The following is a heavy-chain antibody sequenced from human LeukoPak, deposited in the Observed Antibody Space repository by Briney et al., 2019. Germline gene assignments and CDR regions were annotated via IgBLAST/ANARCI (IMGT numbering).Heavy chain of an antibody. CDR2: MNPNSGNT. CDR3: ARGSVTNYYYYYMDV. CDR1: GYTFTSYD. D-gene: IGHD4-11*01. V-gene: IGHV1-8*03. Sequence: GASVKVSCKASGYTFTSYDINWVRQATGQGLEWMGWMNPNSGNTGYAQKFQGRVTITRNTSISTAYMELSSPRSEDTAVYYCARGSVTNYYYYYMDVWGKGTTVTVSS. J-gene: IGHJ6*03.